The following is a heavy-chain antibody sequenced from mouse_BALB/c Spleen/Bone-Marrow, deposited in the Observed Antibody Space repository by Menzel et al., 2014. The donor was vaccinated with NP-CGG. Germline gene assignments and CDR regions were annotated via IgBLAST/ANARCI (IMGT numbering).Heavy chain of an antibody. CDR3: ARYGNYGDYFDY. CDR1: GYTFTSYW. CDR2: INPSTGYT. J-gene: IGHJ2*01. Sequence: QVQLQQPGAELAKPGASVKMSCKASGYTFTSYWMHWVKQRPGQGLEWIGYINPSTGYTEYNQKLKDKATLTAGKSSSTAYMQLSSLTSEDSAVYYCARYGNYGDYFDYWGQGTTLTVSS. D-gene: IGHD2-1*01. V-gene: IGHV1-7*01.